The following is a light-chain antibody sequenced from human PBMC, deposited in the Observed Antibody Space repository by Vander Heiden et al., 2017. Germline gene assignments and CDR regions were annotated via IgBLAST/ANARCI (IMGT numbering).Light chain of an antibody. CDR2: DVS. V-gene: IGLV2-14*01. CDR3: TSYSGSGTLYI. Sequence: QSALTQPASVSGSPGQSISISCTGTSNDVGGYNYVSWYQHHPGKAPKVLIYDVSNRPSGVSDRFSGSKSGNTASLTISGLQAEDEADYYCTSYSGSGTLYIFGTGTKVTVL. CDR1: SNDVGGYNY. J-gene: IGLJ1*01.